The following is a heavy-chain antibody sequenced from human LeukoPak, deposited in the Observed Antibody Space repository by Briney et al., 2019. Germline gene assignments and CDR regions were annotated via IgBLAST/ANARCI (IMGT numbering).Heavy chain of an antibody. Sequence: SQTLSLTCAISGDSVSTNSGAWTWIRQSPSRGLEWLGRTYYRSKWFNNYAVSVKSRMTINPDTSKNQFSLHLNSVTAEDTAVYYCVRELGSVNGFDIWGQGTMVIVSS. CDR3: VRELGSVNGFDI. D-gene: IGHD3-10*01. V-gene: IGHV6-1*01. CDR1: GDSVSTNSGA. CDR2: TYYRSKWFN. J-gene: IGHJ3*02.